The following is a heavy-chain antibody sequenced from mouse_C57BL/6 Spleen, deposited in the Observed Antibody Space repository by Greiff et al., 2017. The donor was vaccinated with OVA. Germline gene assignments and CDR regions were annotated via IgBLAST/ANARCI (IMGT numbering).Heavy chain of an antibody. V-gene: IGHV1-82*01. Sequence: QVQLQQSGPELVKPGASVKISCKASGYAFSSSWMNWVKQRPGQGLEWIGRIYPGDGDTNYNGKFKGKATLTADKSSSTAYMQLSSLTSEDSAVYFCARLQGAMDYWGQGTSVTVSS. J-gene: IGHJ4*01. CDR1: GYAFSSSW. CDR3: ARLQGAMDY. CDR2: IYPGDGDT.